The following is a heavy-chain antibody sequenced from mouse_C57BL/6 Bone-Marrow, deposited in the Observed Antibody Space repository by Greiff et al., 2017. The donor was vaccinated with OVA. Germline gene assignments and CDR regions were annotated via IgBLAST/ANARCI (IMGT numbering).Heavy chain of an antibody. Sequence: VQLKQSVAELVRPGASVKLSCTASGFNIKNTYMHWVKQRPEQGLEWIGRIDPANGNTKYAPKFPGKATITADTSSNTAYLQLSSLTSEDTAIYYCARPYYGNHWYFDVWGTGTTVTVSS. D-gene: IGHD2-10*01. CDR2: IDPANGNT. CDR1: GFNIKNTY. V-gene: IGHV14-3*01. CDR3: ARPYYGNHWYFDV. J-gene: IGHJ1*03.